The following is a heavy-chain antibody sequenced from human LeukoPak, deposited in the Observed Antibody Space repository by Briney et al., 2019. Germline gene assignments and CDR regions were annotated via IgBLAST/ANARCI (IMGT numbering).Heavy chain of an antibody. V-gene: IGHV3-30*18. J-gene: IGHJ3*02. D-gene: IGHD5-18*01. CDR3: AKIQEWFGDAFDI. CDR2: ISYDGSNK. CDR1: GFTFSSYG. Sequence: GGSLRLSCAASGFTFSSYGMHWVRQAPGKGLEWVTFISYDGSNKYCADSVKGRFTISRDNSKNTLYLQMNSLGAEDTAVYYCAKIQEWFGDAFDIWGQGTMVTVSS.